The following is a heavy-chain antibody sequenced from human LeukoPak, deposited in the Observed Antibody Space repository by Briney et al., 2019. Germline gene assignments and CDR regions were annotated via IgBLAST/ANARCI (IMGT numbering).Heavy chain of an antibody. D-gene: IGHD2-21*02. CDR1: GGSISSSSYY. J-gene: IGHJ4*02. CDR3: AEGDDFYTFDY. CDR2: LYYSGST. V-gene: IGHV4-39*01. Sequence: NSSETLSLTCTVSGGSISSSSYYWGWIRQPPGKGLEWIGSLYYSGSTYYNPSLKSRLTISVDTSKNQFSLRLSSVTAADTAVYYCAEGDDFYTFDYWGQGTLVTVSS.